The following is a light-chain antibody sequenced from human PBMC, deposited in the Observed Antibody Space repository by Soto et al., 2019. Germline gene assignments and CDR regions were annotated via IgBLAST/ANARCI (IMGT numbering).Light chain of an antibody. CDR2: GNR. CDR1: SSNLGAGYD. Sequence: QSALTQPASVSGSPGQSITISCTGNSSNLGAGYDVHWYQQLPGAAPKLVIFGNRNRPAWVPERFSGSKSGTSASLAITGLQAEDEADYYCQAYDYSLTASVFGGGTKVTVL. J-gene: IGLJ3*02. CDR3: QAYDYSLTASV. V-gene: IGLV1-40*01.